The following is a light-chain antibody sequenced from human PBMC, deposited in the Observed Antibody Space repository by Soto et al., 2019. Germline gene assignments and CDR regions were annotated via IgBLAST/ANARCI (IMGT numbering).Light chain of an antibody. J-gene: IGLJ2*01. V-gene: IGLV4-69*01. CDR1: SGHSNYA. Sequence: QPVLTQSPSASASLGASVKLTCTLSSGHSNYAIAWHQQQSEKGPRYLMKLNSDGSHSKGDGIPDRFSGSSSGAERYLTISSLQSEYEADYYCQTWGSGILVFGGGTNRTVL. CDR2: LNSDGSH. CDR3: QTWGSGILV.